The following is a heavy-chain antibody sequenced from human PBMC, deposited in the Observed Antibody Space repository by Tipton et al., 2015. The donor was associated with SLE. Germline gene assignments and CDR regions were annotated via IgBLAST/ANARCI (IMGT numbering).Heavy chain of an antibody. D-gene: IGHD2-2*02. Sequence: SLRLSCAASGFTFSSYAMSWVRQAPGKGLEWVSAISGSGGSTYYADSVKGRFTISRDNSENTLYLQMNSLRAEDTAVYYCAKDTWVVPAAIGYFDYWGQGTLVTVSS. V-gene: IGHV3-23*01. CDR3: AKDTWVVPAAIGYFDY. J-gene: IGHJ4*02. CDR1: GFTFSSYA. CDR2: ISGSGGST.